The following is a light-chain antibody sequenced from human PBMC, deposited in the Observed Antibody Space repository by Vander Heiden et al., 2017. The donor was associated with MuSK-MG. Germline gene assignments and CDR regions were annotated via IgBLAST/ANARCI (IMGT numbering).Light chain of an antibody. Sequence: QSPLTQPASVSGSPGQSITISCTGTSSDVGGYDYVSCYQHQPGKAPKRMMDEVSNRPSGVSNRVSGSKSGNTASPTIAGLQTEDDADDYCSSYTSSATQVFGTGTKVTVL. J-gene: IGLJ1*01. CDR1: SSDVGGYDY. V-gene: IGLV2-14*01. CDR3: SSYTSSATQV. CDR2: EVS.